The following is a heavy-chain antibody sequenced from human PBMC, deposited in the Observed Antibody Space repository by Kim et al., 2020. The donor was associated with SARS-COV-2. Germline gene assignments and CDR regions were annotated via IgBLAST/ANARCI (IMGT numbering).Heavy chain of an antibody. J-gene: IGHJ3*02. Sequence: DYAAPVKCRFNISRDDSKNTLYLQMNSLKTEDTAVYYCTTDGVDWDAFDIWGQGTMVTVSS. V-gene: IGHV3-15*01. CDR3: TTDGVDWDAFDI. D-gene: IGHD3-9*01.